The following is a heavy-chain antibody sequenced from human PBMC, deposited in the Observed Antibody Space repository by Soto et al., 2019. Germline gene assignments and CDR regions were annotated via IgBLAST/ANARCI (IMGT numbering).Heavy chain of an antibody. D-gene: IGHD3-10*01. CDR1: GFRFEDYG. V-gene: IGHV3-9*01. J-gene: IGHJ6*02. CDR3: AKDISRYQLVLITEGMDV. Sequence: EVQLVESGGGLVQPGRSQRLSCAASGFRFEDYGMHWVRQAPGKGLEWVSSISWNSRNIAYADSVKGRFTVSRDNAKNSLYPHMNSLRPEDTALYYCAKDISRYQLVLITEGMDVWGQGTTVTVSS. CDR2: ISWNSRNI.